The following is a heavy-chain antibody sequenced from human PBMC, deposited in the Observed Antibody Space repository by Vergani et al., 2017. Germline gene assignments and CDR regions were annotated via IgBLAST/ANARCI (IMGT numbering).Heavy chain of an antibody. V-gene: IGHV3-23*01. Sequence: EVQLLESGGGLVQPGGSLRVSCAASGFTFSSDAMSWVRQAPGKGLEWVSAINRGSTTYYADSVKGRFTISRDNSKNTVFLQMNSLRAEDTAGYYCAKEGRSGITPFVADWGQGTLVTVSS. D-gene: IGHD1-14*01. CDR1: GFTFSSDA. CDR2: INRGSTT. J-gene: IGHJ4*02. CDR3: AKEGRSGITPFVAD.